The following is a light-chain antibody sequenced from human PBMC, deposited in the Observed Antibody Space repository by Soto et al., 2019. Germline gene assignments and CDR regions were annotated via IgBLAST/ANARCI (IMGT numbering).Light chain of an antibody. Sequence: QSALTQPASVSGSPGQSITISCTGSGRDIGAYDYVSWYQQHPGKAPKLLIYGVKNRPSGVSYRFSASKSAFTASLTISGLQAEDEANYYCSSYTNSYFYVFGNGTKVTVL. J-gene: IGLJ1*01. CDR1: GRDIGAYDY. CDR2: GVK. V-gene: IGLV2-14*01. CDR3: SSYTNSYFYV.